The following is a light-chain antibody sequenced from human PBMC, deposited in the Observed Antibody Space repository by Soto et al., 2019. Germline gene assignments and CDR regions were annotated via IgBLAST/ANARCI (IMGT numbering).Light chain of an antibody. CDR2: AVT. CDR3: SSYTGSGTF. CDR1: SSDVDGYDQ. Sequence: QSVLTQPASVSGSPGQSIAISCTGTSSDVDGYDQVSWYQQHPGKAPKLMIYAVTTRPSGVSNRFSGSKSGNTASLTISGLQAEDEADYYCSSYTGSGTFFGGGTKLTVL. J-gene: IGLJ2*01. V-gene: IGLV2-14*01.